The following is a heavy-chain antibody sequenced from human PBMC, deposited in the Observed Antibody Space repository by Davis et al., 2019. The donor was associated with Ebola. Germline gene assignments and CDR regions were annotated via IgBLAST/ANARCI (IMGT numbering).Heavy chain of an antibody. CDR3: TRAVTVTTVFDY. CDR2: LYSGGTT. D-gene: IGHD4-17*01. V-gene: IGHV3-53*01. Sequence: GESLKISCAASGFTVSTHYMSWVRQAPGKGLEWISILYSGGTTYYADSVQGRFTISRDNSKNTVSLQMNNLRAEDTAVYYCTRAVTVTTVFDYWGQGNLVTVSS. J-gene: IGHJ4*02. CDR1: GFTVSTHY.